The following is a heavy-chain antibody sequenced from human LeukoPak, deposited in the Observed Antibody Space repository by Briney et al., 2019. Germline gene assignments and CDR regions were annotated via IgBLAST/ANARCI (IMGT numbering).Heavy chain of an antibody. CDR2: ISDSGGRT. D-gene: IGHD3-10*01. CDR1: GFTFSSYA. V-gene: IGHV3-23*01. Sequence: GGSLRLSCAASGFTFSSYAMSWVRQAPGKGLEWVSVISDSGGRTYYADSVKGRFTISRDNSKNTLYLQMNSLRAEDTAVYYCAKGPTRITMVRGVMSAFDIWGQGTMVTVSS. J-gene: IGHJ3*02. CDR3: AKGPTRITMVRGVMSAFDI.